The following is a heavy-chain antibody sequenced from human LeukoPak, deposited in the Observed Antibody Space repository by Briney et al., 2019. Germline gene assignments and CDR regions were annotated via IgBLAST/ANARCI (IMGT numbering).Heavy chain of an antibody. D-gene: IGHD6-19*01. CDR2: IRPSGDNT. J-gene: IGHJ5*02. V-gene: IGHV3-23*01. CDR1: GFTFDDYG. CDR3: ARVAGWHWFDP. Sequence: LTGGSLRLSCAASGFTFDDYGMSWVRHAPGKGLEWVSSIRPSGDNTYYGDSVKGRFTISRDNSKNTVYLQMNNMRVDDTAVYYCARVAGWHWFDPWGQGTLVTVSS.